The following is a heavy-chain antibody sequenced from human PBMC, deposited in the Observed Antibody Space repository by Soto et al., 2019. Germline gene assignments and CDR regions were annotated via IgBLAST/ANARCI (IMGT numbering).Heavy chain of an antibody. D-gene: IGHD1-26*01. CDR2: IGPESGAT. J-gene: IGHJ4*02. Sequence: ASVKVSCKASGYSFTGHYIHWVRQAPEQGPEWMGEIGPESGATRYAQKFQGRVTMTMDTSIATVYMELNNLRPDDTAIYYCGRGRSGQIVVFYWGQGTPVTVSS. V-gene: IGHV1-2*02. CDR3: GRGRSGQIVVFY. CDR1: GYSFTGHY.